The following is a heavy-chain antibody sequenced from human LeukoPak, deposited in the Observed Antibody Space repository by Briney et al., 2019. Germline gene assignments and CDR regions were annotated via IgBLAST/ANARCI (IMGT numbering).Heavy chain of an antibody. CDR2: IYYSGST. D-gene: IGHD3-16*01. Sequence: PSETLSLTCTVSGGSISRYYWSWIRQPPGKGLEWIGYIYYSGSTNYNPSLKSRVTISVDTSKNQFSLKLSSVTAADTAVYYCARYGGPYYYYGMDVWGKGTTVTVSS. CDR3: ARYGGPYYYYGMDV. CDR1: GGSISRYY. J-gene: IGHJ6*04. V-gene: IGHV4-59*01.